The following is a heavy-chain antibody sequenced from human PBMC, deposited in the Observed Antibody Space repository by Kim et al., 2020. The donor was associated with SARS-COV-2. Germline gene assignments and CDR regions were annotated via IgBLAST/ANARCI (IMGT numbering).Heavy chain of an antibody. CDR3: AMTAINDAFDI. J-gene: IGHJ3*02. CDR1: GFTFSSYA. CDR2: ISYDGSNK. D-gene: IGHD5-18*01. V-gene: IGHV3-30-3*01. Sequence: GGSLRLSCAASGFTFSSYAMHWVRQAPGKGLEWVAVISYDGSNKYYADSVKGRFTISRDNSKNTLYLQMNSLRAEDTAVYYCAMTAINDAFDIWGQGTMVTVSS.